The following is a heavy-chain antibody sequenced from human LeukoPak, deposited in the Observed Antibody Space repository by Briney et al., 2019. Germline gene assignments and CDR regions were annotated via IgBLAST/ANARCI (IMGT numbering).Heavy chain of an antibody. V-gene: IGHV3-30*02. D-gene: IGHD6-6*01. CDR3: AKEGSCSCTD. Sequence: GGSLRLSCAASGFTFSSYAMHWVRQGPGKGLEWVAYIAHHGSNKHYADSVKGRFTISRDNSKRTLYLQMNNLRADDTAVYYCAKEGSCSCTDWGQGALVTVSS. J-gene: IGHJ4*02. CDR1: GFTFSSYA. CDR2: IAHHGSNK.